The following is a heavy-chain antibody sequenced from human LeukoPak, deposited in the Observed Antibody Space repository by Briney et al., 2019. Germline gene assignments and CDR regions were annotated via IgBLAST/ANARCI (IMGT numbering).Heavy chain of an antibody. CDR3: ARVGGNYGDYRYYYYGMDV. D-gene: IGHD4-17*01. CDR2: ISAYNGNT. Sequence: GASVKVSCKASGYTLTSYGISWVRQAPGQGLEWMGWISAYNGNTNYAQKLQGRVTMTTDTSTSTAYMELRSLRSDDTAVYYCARVGGNYGDYRYYYYGMDVWGQGTTVTVSS. CDR1: GYTLTSYG. V-gene: IGHV1-18*01. J-gene: IGHJ6*02.